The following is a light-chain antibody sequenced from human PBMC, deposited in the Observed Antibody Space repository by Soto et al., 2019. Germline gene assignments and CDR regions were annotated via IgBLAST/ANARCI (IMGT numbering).Light chain of an antibody. Sequence: QSVLTQPASVSRSPGQSITISCTGTSSDVGGYNYVSWYQQHPGKVPKLMIYDVSNRPSGVSNRFSGSKSGNTASLTISGLQAEDEADYYCSSYTSSSTLVFGGGTKLTVL. J-gene: IGLJ2*01. V-gene: IGLV2-14*01. CDR2: DVS. CDR1: SSDVGGYNY. CDR3: SSYTSSSTLV.